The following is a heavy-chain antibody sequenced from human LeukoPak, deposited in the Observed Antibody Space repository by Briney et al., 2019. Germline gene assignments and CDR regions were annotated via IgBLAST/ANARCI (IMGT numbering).Heavy chain of an antibody. D-gene: IGHD1-26*01. V-gene: IGHV4-59*01. Sequence: SETLSLTCTVSGDSIGNYYWSWIRQPPGKGLEWIGYLHYSASTNYNPSLKSRVTISVDTSKNQFSLKLSSVTAADTAVYYCARAGRWEGRPHAFDIWGQGTMVAVSS. CDR1: GDSIGNYY. CDR3: ARAGRWEGRPHAFDI. J-gene: IGHJ3*02. CDR2: LHYSAST.